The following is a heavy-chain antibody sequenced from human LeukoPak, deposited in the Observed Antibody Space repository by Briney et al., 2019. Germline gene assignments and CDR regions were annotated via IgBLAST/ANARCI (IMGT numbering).Heavy chain of an antibody. V-gene: IGHV4-39*01. CDR3: ARGLGISGFY. CDR1: GGSISSSSYY. CDR2: IYYSGST. D-gene: IGHD3-22*01. Sequence: KPSETLSLTCTVSGGSISSSSYYWGWIRQPPGKGLEWIGSIYYSGSTYYNPSLESRVTISVDTSKNQFSLKLSSVTAADTAVYYCARGLGISGFYWGQGTLVAVSS. J-gene: IGHJ4*02.